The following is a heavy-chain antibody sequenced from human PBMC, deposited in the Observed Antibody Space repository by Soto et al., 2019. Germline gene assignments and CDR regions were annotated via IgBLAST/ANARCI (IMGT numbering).Heavy chain of an antibody. CDR2: VSSDGNAE. CDR1: GFTFSDYA. CDR3: TIAETSGRGPPFSCHI. V-gene: IGHV3-30*03. J-gene: IGHJ3*02. Sequence: QVQLVESAGGVVQPGGSLRLSCSTSGFTFSDYAMHWVRQAPGKGLEWVATVSSDGNAEYYAASVKGRFAISKDNSMGTLFLQMDSLGAHDTGVYYCTIAETSGRGPPFSCHIWGQGTMVTVT. D-gene: IGHD6-19*01.